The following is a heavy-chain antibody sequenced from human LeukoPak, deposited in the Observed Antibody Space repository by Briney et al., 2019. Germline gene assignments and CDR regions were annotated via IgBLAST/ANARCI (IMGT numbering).Heavy chain of an antibody. J-gene: IGHJ3*02. D-gene: IGHD6-19*01. CDR3: VKDGEQWLAGAFDI. CDR1: GFTFSSYA. V-gene: IGHV3-64D*06. CDR2: ISSNGGST. Sequence: HPGGSLRLSCAASGFTFSSYAMHWVRQAPGKGLEYVSAISSNGGSTYYADSVKGRFTISRDNSKNTLYLQMSSLRAEDTAVYYCVKDGEQWLAGAFDIWGQGTMVTVSS.